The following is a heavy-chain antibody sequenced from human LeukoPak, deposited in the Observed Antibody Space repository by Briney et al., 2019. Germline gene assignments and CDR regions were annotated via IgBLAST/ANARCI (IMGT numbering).Heavy chain of an antibody. CDR3: ARGQTYDFWSGYYTGRAQYYFDY. V-gene: IGHV1-18*01. D-gene: IGHD3-3*01. CDR1: GYTFTSYD. J-gene: IGHJ4*02. CDR2: ISAYNGNT. Sequence: ASVKVSCKASGYTFTSYDINWVRQAPGQGLEWMGWISAYNGNTNYAQKLQGRVTMTTDTSTSTAYMELRSLRSDDTAVYYCARGQTYDFWSGYYTGRAQYYFDYWGQGTLVTVSS.